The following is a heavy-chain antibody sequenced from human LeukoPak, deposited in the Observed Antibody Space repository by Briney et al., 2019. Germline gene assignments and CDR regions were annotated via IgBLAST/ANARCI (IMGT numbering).Heavy chain of an antibody. V-gene: IGHV3-43D*03. CDR3: AKDDRAVAGTGYFDY. D-gene: IGHD6-19*01. CDR2: ISWDGGYT. CDR1: GFTFDDYA. Sequence: GGSLRLSCAASGFTFDDYAMHWVRQAPGKGLEWVSVISWDGGYTYYADSVKGRSTISRDNSKNSLYLQMNSLRTEDTALYYCAKDDRAVAGTGYFDYWGQGTLVTVSS. J-gene: IGHJ4*02.